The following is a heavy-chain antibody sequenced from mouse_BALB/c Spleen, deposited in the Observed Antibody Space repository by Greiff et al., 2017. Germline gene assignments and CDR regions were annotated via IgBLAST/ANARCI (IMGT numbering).Heavy chain of an antibody. D-gene: IGHD1-1*01. V-gene: IGHV5-17*02. CDR2: ISSDSSSI. J-gene: IGHJ2*01. Sequence: EVQGVESGGGLVQPGGSRKLSCAASGFSFSSFGMHWVRQAPEKRLEWIAYISSDSSSIYYADTVKGRYTISRDNPKNTQFLQMTSLSSEDTAMYYCAIYRYGSILDYWGQGTTLTVSS. CDR1: GFSFSSFG. CDR3: AIYRYGSILDY.